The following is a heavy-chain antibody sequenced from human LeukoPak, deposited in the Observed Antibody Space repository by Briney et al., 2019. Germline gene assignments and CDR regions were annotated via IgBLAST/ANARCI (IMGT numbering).Heavy chain of an antibody. CDR3: VRGGYYYGPSD. Sequence: PSETLSLTCTVSGGSISSYYWSWIRQLAGKGLERIGRTYTSGSINYNPSLKSRVTMSVDTSKNQFSLKLSSVTAADTAVYYCVRGGYYYGPSDWGQGTLVTVSS. D-gene: IGHD3-10*01. CDR2: TYTSGSI. V-gene: IGHV4-4*07. J-gene: IGHJ4*02. CDR1: GGSISSYY.